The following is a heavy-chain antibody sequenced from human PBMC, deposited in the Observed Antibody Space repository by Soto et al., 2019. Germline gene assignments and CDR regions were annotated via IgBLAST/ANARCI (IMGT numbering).Heavy chain of an antibody. CDR2: VIPIYGTA. Sequence: QALLDQSGAEVRQPGSSVKVSCKASGGAFGTFAISWVRQAPGQGLEGVGGVIPIYGTAHYAQIFKGRVTISADASTDTAYMEVTSLTSAATDVYYCASQAPPSDRYCSSYSCYDGWFESWGQGTLVTVST. J-gene: IGHJ5*01. CDR3: ASQAPPSDRYCSSYSCYDGWFES. CDR1: GGAFGTFA. V-gene: IGHV1-69*01. D-gene: IGHD2-2*01.